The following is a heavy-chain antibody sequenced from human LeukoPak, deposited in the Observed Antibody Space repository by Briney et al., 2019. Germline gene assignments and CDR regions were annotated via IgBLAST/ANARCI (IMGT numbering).Heavy chain of an antibody. CDR3: AGDTHSSSWYDH. J-gene: IGHJ5*02. CDR1: GFTVSSNY. Sequence: GGSLRLSCAASGFTVSSNYMSWVRQAPGKGLEWVSSIYSDGNTYYADSVKGRFTLSRDSSRNTLYLQMNDLRVEDTAVYYCAGDTHSSSWYDHWGQGTLVTVSS. V-gene: IGHV3-53*01. CDR2: IYSDGNT. D-gene: IGHD6-19*01.